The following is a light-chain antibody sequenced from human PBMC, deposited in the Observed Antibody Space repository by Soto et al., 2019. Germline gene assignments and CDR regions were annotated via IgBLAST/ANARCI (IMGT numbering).Light chain of an antibody. Sequence: QSALAQPASVSGSPGQSITISCTGTISNVGSYKLVSWYQQHPGKAPKLMIFEVNKRPSGVSNRFSGSKSGNTASQTISGLKVEDEADYYCCSSGGSPTYVFGTGTKVTVL. J-gene: IGLJ1*01. CDR1: ISNVGSYKL. V-gene: IGLV2-23*02. CDR2: EVN. CDR3: CSSGGSPTYV.